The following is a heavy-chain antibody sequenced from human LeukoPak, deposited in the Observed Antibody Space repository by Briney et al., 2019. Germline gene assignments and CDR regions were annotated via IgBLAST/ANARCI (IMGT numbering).Heavy chain of an antibody. CDR2: IYYSGST. CDR3: ARSVGTWFDP. V-gene: IGHV4-61*01. CDR1: GGSVSSGSYY. Sequence: SQTLSLTCTVSGGSVSSGSYYWSWIRQPPGKGLEWIGYIYYSGSTHYNPSLKSRVNISVDTSKNQFSLKMTSVTAADTAVYYCARSVGTWFDPWGQGTLVTVSS. J-gene: IGHJ5*02. D-gene: IGHD2-15*01.